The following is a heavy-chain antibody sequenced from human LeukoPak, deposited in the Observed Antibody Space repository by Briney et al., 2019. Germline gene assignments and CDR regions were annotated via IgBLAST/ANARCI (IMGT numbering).Heavy chain of an antibody. CDR3: ARDVPLYGDYVL. CDR1: GXTVSSNY. J-gene: IGHJ4*02. D-gene: IGHD4-17*01. CDR2: IYSGGST. V-gene: IGHV3-66*01. Sequence: GGSLRLSCAASGXTVSSNYMSWVRQAPGKGLEWVSVIYSGGSTYYADSVKGRFTISRDNSKNTLYLQMNSLRAEDTAVYYCARDVPLYGDYVLWGQGTLVTVSS.